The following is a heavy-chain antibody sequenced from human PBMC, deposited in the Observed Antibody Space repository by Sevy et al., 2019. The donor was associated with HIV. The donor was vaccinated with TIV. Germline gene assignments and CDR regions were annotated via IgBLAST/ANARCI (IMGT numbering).Heavy chain of an antibody. V-gene: IGHV3-30-3*01. J-gene: IGHJ4*02. CDR1: GISFFNTW. CDR2: ISYDGSNK. D-gene: IGHD5-18*01. CDR3: ARIGGEGGYSYGPIDY. Sequence: GGSLRLSCSGSGISFFNTWMSWVRQAPGKGLEWVAVISYDGSNKYYADSVKGRFTISRDNSKNTLYLQMNSLRAEDTAVYYCARIGGEGGYSYGPIDYWGQGTLVTVSS.